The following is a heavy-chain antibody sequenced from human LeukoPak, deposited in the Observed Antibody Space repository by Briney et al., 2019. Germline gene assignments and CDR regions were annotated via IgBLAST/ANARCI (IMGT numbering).Heavy chain of an antibody. D-gene: IGHD2-15*01. CDR2: IYYSGST. Sequence: KPSETLSLTCTVSGGSISSYYWSWIRQPPGKGLEWIGNIYYSGSTNYNPSLKSRVTISVDTSKNQFSLKLSSVTAADTAVYYCAREATVVVAPMVLWGQGSLVTVSS. V-gene: IGHV4-59*12. J-gene: IGHJ4*02. CDR1: GGSISSYY. CDR3: AREATVVVAPMVL.